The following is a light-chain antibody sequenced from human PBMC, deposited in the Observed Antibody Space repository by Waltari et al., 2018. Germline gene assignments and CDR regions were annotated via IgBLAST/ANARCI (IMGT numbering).Light chain of an antibody. CDR3: QTWGTDIYV. CDR2: VNSDGSH. Sequence: QLVLTQSPSASASLGASVTVTCTLSSGQNNSAIALHQQQPEKGPRYLRKVNSDGSHIKGDGIPDRFTGSSSGADRYLTISSLQSEDEADYYCQTWGTDIYVFGTGTKVTVL. CDR1: SGQNNSA. V-gene: IGLV4-69*01. J-gene: IGLJ1*01.